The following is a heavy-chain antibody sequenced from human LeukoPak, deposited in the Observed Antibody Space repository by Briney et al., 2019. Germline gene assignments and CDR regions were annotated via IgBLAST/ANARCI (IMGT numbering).Heavy chain of an antibody. CDR3: ATIPSTELNAY. D-gene: IGHD2-21*01. J-gene: IGHJ4*02. V-gene: IGHV3-21*01. Sequence: GGSLRLSCAASGFTFSSYSTNWVRQAPGKGLEWLSSISSSSSYIYYADSVRGRFTISRDNAKNSLYLQMNSLRADDTAVYFCATIPSTELNAYWGQGTLVTVSA. CDR2: ISSSSSYI. CDR1: GFTFSSYS.